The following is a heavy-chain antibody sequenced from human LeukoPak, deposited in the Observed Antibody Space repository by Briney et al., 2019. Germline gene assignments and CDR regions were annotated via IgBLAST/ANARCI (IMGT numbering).Heavy chain of an antibody. D-gene: IGHD3-10*01. Sequence: SETLSLTCAVSGGSISSSNWWSWVRQPPGKGLEWIGEIYHSGSTNYNPSLKSRDTISVDKSKNQFSLKLSSVTAADTAVYYCARAKWFGELSSLYLDYWGQGTLVTVSS. CDR1: GGSISSSNW. CDR3: ARAKWFGELSSLYLDY. V-gene: IGHV4-4*02. CDR2: IYHSGST. J-gene: IGHJ4*02.